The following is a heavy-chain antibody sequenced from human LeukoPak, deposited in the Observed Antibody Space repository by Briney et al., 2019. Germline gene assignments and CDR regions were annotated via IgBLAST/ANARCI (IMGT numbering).Heavy chain of an antibody. CDR1: GGSISGYY. CDR3: ARTTEGGYTYGYFYYYYMDV. V-gene: IGHV4-59*01. J-gene: IGHJ6*03. D-gene: IGHD5-18*01. Sequence: SETLSLTCTVSGGSISGYYWSWIRQPPGKGLEWIGYLHYSGSTNYNPSLKSRVTISVDTSKNQFSLKLSSVTAADTAVYYCARTTEGGYTYGYFYYYYMDVWGKGTTVTISS. CDR2: LHYSGST.